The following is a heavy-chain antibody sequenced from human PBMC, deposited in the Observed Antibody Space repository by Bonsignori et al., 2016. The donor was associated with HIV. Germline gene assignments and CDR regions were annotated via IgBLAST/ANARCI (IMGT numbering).Heavy chain of an antibody. Sequence: SETLSLTCTVSGGSISSYYWSWIRQSAGKGLEWIGRMNTGGSTNHNPSLKSRVIMSVDTSKNQFSLKLSSVTAADTAVYYCARDSPWWLLPRYYYMDVWARDHGHRLL. CDR2: MNTGGST. J-gene: IGHJ6*03. D-gene: IGHD2-15*01. V-gene: IGHV4-4*07. CDR1: GGSISSYY. CDR3: ARDSPWWLLPRYYYMDV.